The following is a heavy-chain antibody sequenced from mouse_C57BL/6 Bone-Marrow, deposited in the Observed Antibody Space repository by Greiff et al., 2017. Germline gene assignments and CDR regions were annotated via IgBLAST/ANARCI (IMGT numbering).Heavy chain of an antibody. D-gene: IGHD3-2*02. J-gene: IGHJ3*01. CDR1: GFTFSSYG. CDR2: ISSGGSYT. Sequence: DVKLQESGGDLVKPGGSLKLSCAASGFTFSSYGMSWVRQTPDKRLEWVATISSGGSYTYYPDSVKGRFTISRDNAKNTLYLQMSSLKSEDTAMYCCARQRDSSGWVAYWGQGTLVTVSA. CDR3: ARQRDSSGWVAY. V-gene: IGHV5-6*02.